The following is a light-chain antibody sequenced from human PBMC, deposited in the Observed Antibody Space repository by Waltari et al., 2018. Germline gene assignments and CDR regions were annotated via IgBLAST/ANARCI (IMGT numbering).Light chain of an antibody. CDR1: QSVSRT. V-gene: IGKV3-20*01. CDR2: DAS. CDR3: QKYGTLPAT. J-gene: IGKJ1*01. Sequence: EIVLTQSPGTLSLSPGDRATLSCRASQSVSRTLAWYQQKPGQAPRLLIYDASSRATGIPARFSGSVSGTDFSLTISRLEPEDFAVYYCQKYGTLPATFGQGTKVEIK.